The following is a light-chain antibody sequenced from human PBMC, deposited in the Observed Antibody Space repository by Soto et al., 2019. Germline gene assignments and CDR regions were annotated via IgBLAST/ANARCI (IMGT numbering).Light chain of an antibody. CDR1: SSDVGGYNY. V-gene: IGLV2-11*01. CDR2: DVS. Sequence: QSALTQPRSVSGSPGQSVTISCTGTSSDVGGYNYVSWYQQHPGKDPKLIIYDVSKRPSGVPDRFSGSKSGNTASLTISGLQAEDEADYYCCSSAGTYTSVFGGGTKRTVL. CDR3: CSSAGTYTSV. J-gene: IGLJ3*02.